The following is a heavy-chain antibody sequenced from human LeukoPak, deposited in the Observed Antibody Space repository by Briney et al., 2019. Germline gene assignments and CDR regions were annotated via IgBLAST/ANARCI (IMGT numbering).Heavy chain of an antibody. CDR1: GFTFSTYA. CDR2: ISGGGGST. J-gene: IGHJ3*02. D-gene: IGHD3-22*01. CDR3: AKRENYYDSSGYHYVGAFGI. V-gene: IGHV3-23*01. Sequence: PGGSLRLSCAASGFTFSTYAMSWVRQAPGKGLEWVSAISGGGGSTYYADSVRGRFTISRDNSKNTVYLQMNSLRAEDTAVYYCAKRENYYDSSGYHYVGAFGIWGQGTMVTVSS.